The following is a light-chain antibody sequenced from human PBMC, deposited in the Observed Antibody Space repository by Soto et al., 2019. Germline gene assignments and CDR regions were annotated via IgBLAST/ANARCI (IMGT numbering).Light chain of an antibody. CDR2: EVK. J-gene: IGLJ1*01. CDR3: CSHSGFNTPYV. V-gene: IGLV2-14*01. Sequence: QSVLTQPASVSGSPGQSITISCAGSSSDIGAYNYVSWYQHRPGKAPKLLIFEVKSRPAGLSNRFSGSKSGNTASLTISGLQAEDEADYLCCSHSGFNTPYVFASGTKVTVL. CDR1: SSDIGAYNY.